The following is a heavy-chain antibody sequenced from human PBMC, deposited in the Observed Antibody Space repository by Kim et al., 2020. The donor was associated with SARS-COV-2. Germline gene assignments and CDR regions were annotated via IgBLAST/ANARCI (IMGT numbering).Heavy chain of an antibody. CDR2: IDPSDSYT. V-gene: IGHV5-10-1*01. CDR3: ARQYGRSSSWYTPDYYYGMDV. Sequence: GESLKISCKGSGYSFTSYWISWVRQMPGKGLEWMGRIDPSDSYTNYSPSFQGHVTISADKSISTAYLQWSSLKASDTAMYYCARQYGRSSSWYTPDYYYGMDVWGQGTTVTVSS. J-gene: IGHJ6*02. CDR1: GYSFTSYW. D-gene: IGHD6-13*01.